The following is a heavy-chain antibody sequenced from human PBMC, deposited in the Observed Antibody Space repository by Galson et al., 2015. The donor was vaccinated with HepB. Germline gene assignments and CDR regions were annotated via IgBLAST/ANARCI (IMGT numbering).Heavy chain of an antibody. CDR2: INQDGSQK. CDR3: ASEPTKSNEGY. Sequence: SLRLSCAASGFTFSETYMTWIRQAPGKGLEWVANINQDGSQKNYVDSVEGRFTISRDYAKNSLYLQMSSLRAEDTAVYYCASEPTKSNEGYWGQGTLVSVSS. CDR1: GFTFSETY. J-gene: IGHJ4*02. V-gene: IGHV3-7*03. D-gene: IGHD1-1*01.